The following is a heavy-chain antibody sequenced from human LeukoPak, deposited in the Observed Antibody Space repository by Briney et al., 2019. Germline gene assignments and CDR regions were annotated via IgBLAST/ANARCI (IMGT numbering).Heavy chain of an antibody. CDR1: GIAFSSYW. D-gene: IGHD3-22*01. CDR2: IKQDGSEK. J-gene: IGHJ4*02. V-gene: IGHV3-7*01. Sequence: GGSLRLSCAASGIAFSSYWMTWVRQAPGKGLEWVANIKQDGSEKYYVDSVRGRFTISRDNAKNSLYLQMNSLRAEDTAVYYCASQYDSSGYVSDYWGQGTLVTVSS. CDR3: ASQYDSSGYVSDY.